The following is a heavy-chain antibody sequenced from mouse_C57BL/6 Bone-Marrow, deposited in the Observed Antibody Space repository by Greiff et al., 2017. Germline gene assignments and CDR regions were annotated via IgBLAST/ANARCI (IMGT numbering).Heavy chain of an antibody. CDR3: AIPYYYGSSYDWYFDV. CDR2: IHPSDSDT. V-gene: IGHV1-74*01. Sequence: VQLQQPGAELVKPGASVKVSCKASGYTFISYWMHWVKQRPGQGLEWIGRIHPSDSDTNYNQKFKGKATLTVDKSSSTAYMPLSSLASEDSAVYYCAIPYYYGSSYDWYFDVWGTGTTVTVSS. D-gene: IGHD1-1*01. J-gene: IGHJ1*03. CDR1: GYTFISYW.